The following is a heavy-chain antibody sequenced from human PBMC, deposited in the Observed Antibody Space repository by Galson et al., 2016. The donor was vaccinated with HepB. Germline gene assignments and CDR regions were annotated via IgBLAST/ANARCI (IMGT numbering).Heavy chain of an antibody. D-gene: IGHD2-2*01. CDR1: GFTFRNYG. V-gene: IGHV3-23*01. CDR3: VQGSTAPAV. CDR2: ISRSGDST. Sequence: SLRLSCAVSGFTFRNYGMTWVRQAPGKGQEVVSSISRSGDSTDYADSVKGRFTISRDNSKNTLSLQMNSLTAEDTAIYYCVQGSTAPAVWGKGTTVTVSS. J-gene: IGHJ6*04.